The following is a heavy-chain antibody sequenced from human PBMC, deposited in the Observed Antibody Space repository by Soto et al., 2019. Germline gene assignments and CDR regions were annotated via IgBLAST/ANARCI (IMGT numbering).Heavy chain of an antibody. J-gene: IGHJ3*02. CDR2: IYYSGST. D-gene: IGHD3-10*01. Sequence: SETLSLTCTVSGGSISSSSYYWGWIRQPPGKGLEWIGSIYYSGSTYYNPSLKSRVTISVDTSKNQFSLKLSSVTAADTAVYYCARRITMDAFDIWGQGTMVTVS. CDR3: ARRITMDAFDI. V-gene: IGHV4-39*01. CDR1: GGSISSSSYY.